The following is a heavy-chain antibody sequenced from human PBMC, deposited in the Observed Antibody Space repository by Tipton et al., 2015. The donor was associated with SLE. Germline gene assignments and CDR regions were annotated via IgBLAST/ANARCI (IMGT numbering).Heavy chain of an antibody. Sequence: TLSLTCTLYGGSFSGYHWSWVRQSSGKGLEWIGEINSSGRTNYNPSLESRVTISLSTSKNQLSLTLPSVTAADTAVYFCARRSLSAVPKWGQGTLVTVSS. V-gene: IGHV4-34*01. CDR1: GGSFSGYH. J-gene: IGHJ4*02. CDR3: ARRSLSAVPK. D-gene: IGHD6-13*01. CDR2: INSSGRT.